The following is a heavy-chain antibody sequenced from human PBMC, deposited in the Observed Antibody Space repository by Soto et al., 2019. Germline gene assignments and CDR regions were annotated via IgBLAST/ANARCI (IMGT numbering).Heavy chain of an antibody. D-gene: IGHD2-2*01. Sequence: QVQLVQSGAEVKKPGASVKVSCKASGYTFTNYGITWVRQAPGQGLEWMGWISAYNGNTKYAQNHQGRVTMTTDTSTSTAYMELRSLRSDDTAVYYCARMEEIRLLPAPRAFDPWGQGTLVTVSS. V-gene: IGHV1-18*01. CDR2: ISAYNGNT. CDR1: GYTFTNYG. CDR3: ARMEEIRLLPAPRAFDP. J-gene: IGHJ5*02.